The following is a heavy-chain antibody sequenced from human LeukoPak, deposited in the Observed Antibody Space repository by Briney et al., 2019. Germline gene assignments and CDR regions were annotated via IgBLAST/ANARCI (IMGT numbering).Heavy chain of an antibody. J-gene: IGHJ6*02. CDR1: GGSISSYY. V-gene: IGHV4-59*01. Sequence: SETLSLTCTVSGGSISSYYWSWIRQPPGKGLEWIGYIYYSGSTNYNPSLKSRVTISVDTSKNQFSLKLSSVTAADTAVYYCARQYYYYGMDVWGQGTTVTVSS. CDR3: ARQYYYYGMDV. CDR2: IYYSGST.